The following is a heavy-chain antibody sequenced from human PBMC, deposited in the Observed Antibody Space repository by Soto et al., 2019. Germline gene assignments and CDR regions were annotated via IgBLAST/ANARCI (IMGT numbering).Heavy chain of an antibody. J-gene: IGHJ4*02. Sequence: GGSLRLSCAASGFTFSSYSMNWVRQAPGKGLEWVSSISSSSSYIYYADSAKGRFTISRTNAKNSLYLQMNSLRAEDTAVYYCARAPRSRSAYYDFWSGYLDYWGQGTLVTVSS. V-gene: IGHV3-21*01. CDR3: ARAPRSRSAYYDFWSGYLDY. CDR1: GFTFSSYS. CDR2: ISSSSSYI. D-gene: IGHD3-3*01.